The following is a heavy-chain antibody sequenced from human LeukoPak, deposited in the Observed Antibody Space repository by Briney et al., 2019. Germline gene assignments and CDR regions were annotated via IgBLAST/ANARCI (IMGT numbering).Heavy chain of an antibody. CDR1: GDSISSYY. J-gene: IGHJ4*02. D-gene: IGHD5-12*01. Sequence: SETLSLTCTVSGDSISSYYWSWIRQPAGKGLEWIGRIYTSGSTNYNPSLKSRATMSVDTSKNQFSLKLSSVPAADTAVYYCARDLSGYGGNFDYWGQGTLVTVSS. V-gene: IGHV4-4*07. CDR3: ARDLSGYGGNFDY. CDR2: IYTSGST.